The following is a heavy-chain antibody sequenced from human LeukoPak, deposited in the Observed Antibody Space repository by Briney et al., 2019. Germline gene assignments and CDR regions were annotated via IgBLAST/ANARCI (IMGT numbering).Heavy chain of an antibody. CDR1: GYTFTSYY. V-gene: IGHV1-46*01. D-gene: IGHD1-26*01. Sequence: GASVKVSCKASGYTFTSYYMHWVRQAPGQGLEWMGIINPSGGSTSYAQKFQGRVTMTRDMSTSTVYMELSSLRSEDTAVYYCARDLSEMSYPGVPGYWGQGTLVTVSS. J-gene: IGHJ4*02. CDR2: INPSGGST. CDR3: ARDLSEMSYPGVPGY.